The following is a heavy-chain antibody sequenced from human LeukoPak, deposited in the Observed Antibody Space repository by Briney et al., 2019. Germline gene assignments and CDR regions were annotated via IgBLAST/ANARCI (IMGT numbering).Heavy chain of an antibody. CDR1: GFTFSSYA. J-gene: IGHJ4*02. D-gene: IGHD6-6*01. V-gene: IGHV3-23*01. CDR2: ISGSGGST. Sequence: GSLRLSCAASGFTFSSYAMSWVRQAPGRGLEWVSAISGSGGSTYYADSVKGRFTISRDNSKNTLYLQMNSLRAEDTAVYYCAPSVSSSPYFDYWGQGTLVTVSS. CDR3: APSVSSSPYFDY.